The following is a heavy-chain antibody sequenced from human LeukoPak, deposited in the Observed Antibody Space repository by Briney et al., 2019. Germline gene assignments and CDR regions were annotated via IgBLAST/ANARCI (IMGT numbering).Heavy chain of an antibody. CDR1: GLTFSRYN. CDR2: IGTSSNNI. V-gene: IGHV3-21*01. Sequence: PGGSLRLSCAASGLTFSRYNMNWVRQAPGKGLEWVSPIGTSSNNIYYTDSVKGRFTISRDNAKNSLYLQVDSLRVEDTAVYFCASGTVGNYALDYWGQGTLVTVSS. CDR3: ASGTVGNYALDY. J-gene: IGHJ4*02. D-gene: IGHD1-7*01.